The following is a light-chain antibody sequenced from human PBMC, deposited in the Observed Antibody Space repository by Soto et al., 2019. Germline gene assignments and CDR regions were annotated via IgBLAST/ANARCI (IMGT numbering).Light chain of an antibody. V-gene: IGLV2-11*01. CDR2: DVT. J-gene: IGLJ2*01. CDR1: SSDVGGYNY. CDR3: CSYAGSSTFVV. Sequence: QSALTQPRSVSGSPGQSVTISCTGTSSDVGGYNYVSWYQRHPGKAPKLMIYDVTKQPSGVPDRFSGSKSGNTASLTISGLQAEDEADYFCCSYAGSSTFVVFGGGTKLTVL.